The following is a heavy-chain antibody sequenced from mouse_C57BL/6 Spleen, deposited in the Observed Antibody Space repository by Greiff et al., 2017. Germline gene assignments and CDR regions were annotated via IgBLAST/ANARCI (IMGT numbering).Heavy chain of an antibody. V-gene: IGHV3-8*01. CDR3: ARGFYYDRLDY. J-gene: IGHJ2*01. D-gene: IGHD2-4*01. CDR1: GYSITSDY. CDR2: ISYNGST. Sequence: EVHLVESGPGLAKPSQTLSLTCSVTGYSITSDYWNWIRKFPGNKLEYMGYISYNGSTYYNQSLKSRISITRDTSKNQYYLQLNSVTTEDTATYYCARGFYYDRLDYWGQGTTLTVSS.